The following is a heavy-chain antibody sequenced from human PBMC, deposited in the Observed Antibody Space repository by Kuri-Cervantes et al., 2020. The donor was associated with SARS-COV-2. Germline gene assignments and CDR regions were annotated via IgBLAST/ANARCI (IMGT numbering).Heavy chain of an antibody. CDR1: GGSISSSSYY. V-gene: IGHV4-39*07. Sequence: GSLRLSCTVSGGSISSSSYYWGWIRQPPGKGLEWIGSIYYSGSTYYNPSLKSRVTISVDTSKNQFSLKLSSVTAADTAVYYCARGAIAAAALDYWGQGTLVTVSS. J-gene: IGHJ4*02. CDR2: IYYSGST. CDR3: ARGAIAAAALDY. D-gene: IGHD6-13*01.